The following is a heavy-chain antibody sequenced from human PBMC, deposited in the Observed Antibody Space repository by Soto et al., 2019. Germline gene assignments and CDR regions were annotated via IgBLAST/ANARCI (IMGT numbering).Heavy chain of an antibody. CDR3: ARVPSP. CDR2: IYHNRNT. J-gene: IGHJ4*02. V-gene: IGHV4-30-2*01. CDR1: GGSISSGGYS. Sequence: QLQLQESGSGLVKPSQTLSLTCAVSGGSISSGGYSWSWFRQPPGKGLEWIGYIYHNRNTYYNPSLKSRVTISVDRSKNPFSLKLSSVTAADTAMYYCARVPSPWGQGNLVTVSS.